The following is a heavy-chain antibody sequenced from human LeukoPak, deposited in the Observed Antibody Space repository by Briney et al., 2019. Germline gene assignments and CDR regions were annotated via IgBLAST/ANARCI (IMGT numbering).Heavy chain of an antibody. CDR2: LSSSSSYI. V-gene: IGHV3-21*01. CDR1: GFTFSSYS. CDR3: ARAEYYYDSSGYYPRYYNYYYMDV. J-gene: IGHJ6*03. Sequence: PGGSLRLSCAASGFTFSSYSMNWVRQAPGKGLEWVSSLSSSSSYIDYADSVKGRFTISRDNAKNSLYLQMNSLRAEDTAVFYCARAEYYYDSSGYYPRYYNYYYMDVWGKGTTVTVSS. D-gene: IGHD3-22*01.